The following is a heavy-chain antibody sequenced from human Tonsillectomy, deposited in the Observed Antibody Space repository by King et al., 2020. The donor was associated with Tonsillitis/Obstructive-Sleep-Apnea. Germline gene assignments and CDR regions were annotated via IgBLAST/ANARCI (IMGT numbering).Heavy chain of an antibody. Sequence: DVQLVESGGGLVQPGGSLRLSCAASGFTFSSYAMSWVRQAPGKGLEWVSTIKANSGGTFHADSVKGRFTISRDNSKNTLYLQMDSLRVEDTAEYYCAKDYSVVYRNSADTPLDYWGQGTLVTVSS. D-gene: IGHD1-26*01. J-gene: IGHJ4*02. CDR3: AKDYSVVYRNSADTPLDY. V-gene: IGHV3-23*04. CDR2: IKANSGGT. CDR1: GFTFSSYA.